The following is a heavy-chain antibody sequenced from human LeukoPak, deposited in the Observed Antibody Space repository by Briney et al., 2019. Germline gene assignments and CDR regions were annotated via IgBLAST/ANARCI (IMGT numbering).Heavy chain of an antibody. CDR3: ARDGSVGGYYYYYMDV. CDR1: GGSFNGYY. V-gene: IGHV4-34*01. D-gene: IGHD1-26*01. J-gene: IGHJ6*03. Sequence: SETLSLTCAVYGGSFNGYYWSGIRQPPGKGLEWIGEINHSGSTNYNPSLKSRVTISVDTSKNQFSLKLSSVTAADTAVYYCARDGSVGGYYYYYMDVWGKGTTVTVSS. CDR2: INHSGST.